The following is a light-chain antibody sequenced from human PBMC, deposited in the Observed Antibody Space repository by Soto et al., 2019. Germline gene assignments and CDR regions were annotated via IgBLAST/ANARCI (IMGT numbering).Light chain of an antibody. J-gene: IGLJ2*01. Sequence: QSELTQPASVSGSPGQSVTISCTGTASDVGSYKLVSWYQQHPGSAPKLIIYDVANRPLGVSDHFSGSKSGNTASLTISGLQAEDEAYYYCSSYTPNSLVFGGGTKLTVL. V-gene: IGLV2-14*02. CDR1: ASDVGSYKL. CDR3: SSYTPNSLV. CDR2: DVA.